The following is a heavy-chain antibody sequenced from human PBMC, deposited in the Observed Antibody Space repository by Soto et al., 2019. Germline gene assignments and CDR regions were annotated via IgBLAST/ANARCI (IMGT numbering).Heavy chain of an antibody. D-gene: IGHD3-10*01. J-gene: IGHJ4*02. CDR1: GFTVSNNY. CDR3: GTRPGGGGY. CDR2: IYSGGYT. V-gene: IGHV3-53*01. Sequence: EVQLVESGGGLIQPGGSLRLSCAVSGFTVSNNYMSWVRQAPGKGLEGVSVIYSGGYTAYGDSVKGRFTISRDNSKNTTNPKMNSLGADAPAVFFWGTRPGGGGYWGQGTLVTVSS.